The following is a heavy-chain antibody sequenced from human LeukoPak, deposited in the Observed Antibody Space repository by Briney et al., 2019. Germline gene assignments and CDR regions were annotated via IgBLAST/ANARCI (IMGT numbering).Heavy chain of an antibody. D-gene: IGHD6-19*01. V-gene: IGHV4-38-2*02. CDR3: ARNNSNGFDF. CDR2: IFQSVST. J-gene: IGHJ4*02. Sequence: SETLSLTCTVSGYSISGGYYWGWIRQPPGKGLEWIGTIFQSVSTYYNPSLKSRVTASVDTSKNQFSLKLSSVTAADTAVYYCARNNSNGFDFWSQGTLVTVSS. CDR1: GYSISGGYY.